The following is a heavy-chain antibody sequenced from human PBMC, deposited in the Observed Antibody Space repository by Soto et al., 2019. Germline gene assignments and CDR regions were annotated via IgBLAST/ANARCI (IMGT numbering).Heavy chain of an antibody. V-gene: IGHV3-33*01. Sequence: PGGSLRLSCAASGFTFSSYGMHWVRQAPGKGLEWVAVIWYDGSNKYYADSVKGRFTISRDNSKNTLYLQMNSLRAEDTAVYYCATNLQTPFDFDYWGQGTLVTVSS. CDR1: GFTFSSYG. CDR2: IWYDGSNK. CDR3: ATNLQTPFDFDY. J-gene: IGHJ4*02.